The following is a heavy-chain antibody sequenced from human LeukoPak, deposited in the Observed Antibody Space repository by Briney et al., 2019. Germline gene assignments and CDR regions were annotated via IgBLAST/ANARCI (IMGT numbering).Heavy chain of an antibody. D-gene: IGHD1-26*01. CDR1: GASISGYF. CDR2: VSHTGAT. Sequence: SETLSLTCSASGASISGYFWNRVRQTPEKGLEWIGYVSHTGATTSNPTLKSRVSITIDTSKSQISLSMTSVTAADSALYYCARDRRGSYYTFDLWGPGTIVSVS. V-gene: IGHV4-59*01. CDR3: ARDRRGSYYTFDL. J-gene: IGHJ3*01.